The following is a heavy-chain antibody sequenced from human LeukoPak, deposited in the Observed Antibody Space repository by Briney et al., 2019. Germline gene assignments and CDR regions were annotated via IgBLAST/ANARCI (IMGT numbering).Heavy chain of an antibody. D-gene: IGHD3-16*01. J-gene: IGHJ4*02. CDR1: GFPFSIYG. CDR3: AKGAVLSGGGLDY. CDR2: IRYDGSNK. V-gene: IGHV3-30*02. Sequence: SGGSLRLSCAGSGFPFSIYGMNWVRQAPGKGLEWVAYIRYDGSNKYYADSVKGRFTISRDNSKNTLYLQMNSLRAEDTAVYYCAKGAVLSGGGLDYWGQGTLVTVSS.